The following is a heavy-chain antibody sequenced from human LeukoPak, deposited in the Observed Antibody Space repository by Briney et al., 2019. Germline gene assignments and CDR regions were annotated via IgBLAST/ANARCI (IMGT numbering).Heavy chain of an antibody. CDR1: GGSFSGYY. V-gene: IGHV4-34*09. Sequence: PSETLSLTCAVYGGSFSGYYWSWIRQPPGKGLEWIGEINHSGSTNYNPSLKSRVTISVDTSKNQFSLKLSSVTAADTAVYYCARDTWGSEDDAFDIWGQGTMVTVSS. D-gene: IGHD7-27*01. CDR3: ARDTWGSEDDAFDI. CDR2: INHSGST. J-gene: IGHJ3*02.